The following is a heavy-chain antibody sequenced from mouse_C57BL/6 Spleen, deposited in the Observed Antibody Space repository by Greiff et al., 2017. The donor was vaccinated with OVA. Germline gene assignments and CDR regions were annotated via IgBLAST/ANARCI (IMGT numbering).Heavy chain of an antibody. CDR2: IDPSDSYT. J-gene: IGHJ2*01. D-gene: IGHD2-4*01. V-gene: IGHV1-69*01. Sequence: QVQLKQPGAELVMPGASVKLSCKASGYTFTSYWMHWVKQRPGQGLEWIGEIDPSDSYTNYNQKFKGKSTLTVDKSSSTAYMQLSSLTSEDSAVYYCARRGYDYDRFDYWGQGTTLTVSS. CDR1: GYTFTSYW. CDR3: ARRGYDYDRFDY.